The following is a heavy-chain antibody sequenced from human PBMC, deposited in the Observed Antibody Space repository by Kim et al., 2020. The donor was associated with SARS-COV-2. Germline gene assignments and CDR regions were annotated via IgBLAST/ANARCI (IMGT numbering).Heavy chain of an antibody. D-gene: IGHD6-13*01. V-gene: IGHV3-23*01. CDR2: ISGSGGST. Sequence: GGSLRHSCAASGFTFSSYAMSWVRQAPGKGLEWVSAISGSGGSTYYADSVKGRFTISRDNSKNTLYLQMNSLRAEDTAVYYCAKDSLPRYSSSWYPSTKSLYYYYYYGMDVWGQGTTVTVSS. CDR3: AKDSLPRYSSSWYPSTKSLYYYYYYGMDV. J-gene: IGHJ6*02. CDR1: GFTFSSYA.